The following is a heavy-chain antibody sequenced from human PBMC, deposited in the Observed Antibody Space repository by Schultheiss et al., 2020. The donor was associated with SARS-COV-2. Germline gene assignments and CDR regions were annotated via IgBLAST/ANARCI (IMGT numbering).Heavy chain of an antibody. D-gene: IGHD2-15*01. Sequence: SETLSLTCTVSGGSISSYYWSWIRQPPGKGLEWIGYIYYSGSTNYNPSLKSRVTISFDTSNNQLSLKLTSVTAADTAVYYCARGRGYCSGGSCYLPTHYYYYGMDVWGQGTTVTVSS. J-gene: IGHJ6*02. V-gene: IGHV4-59*01. CDR2: IYYSGST. CDR3: ARGRGYCSGGSCYLPTHYYYYGMDV. CDR1: GGSISSYY.